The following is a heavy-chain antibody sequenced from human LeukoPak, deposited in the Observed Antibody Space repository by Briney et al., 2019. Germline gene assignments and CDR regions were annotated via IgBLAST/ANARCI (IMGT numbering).Heavy chain of an antibody. CDR3: ARHFREDTAMVTWAPFFDY. Sequence: SQTLSLTCTVSGGSISSGSYYWSWIRQPAGTGLEWIGRVYTSGSTNYNPSLKSRVTISVDTSKNQFSLKLSSVTAADTAVYYCARHFREDTAMVTWAPFFDYWGQGTLVTVSS. J-gene: IGHJ4*02. CDR2: VYTSGST. D-gene: IGHD5-18*01. V-gene: IGHV4-61*02. CDR1: GGSISSGSYY.